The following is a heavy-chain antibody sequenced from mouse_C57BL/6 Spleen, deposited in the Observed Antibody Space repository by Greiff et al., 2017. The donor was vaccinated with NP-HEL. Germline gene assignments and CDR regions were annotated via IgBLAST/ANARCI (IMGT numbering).Heavy chain of an antibody. V-gene: IGHV5-9-1*02. CDR1: GFTFSSYA. CDR3: TRDAVYGYDVYFDY. J-gene: IGHJ2*01. D-gene: IGHD2-2*01. CDR2: ISSGGDYI. Sequence: EVQLVESGEGLVKPGGSLKLSCAASGFTFSSYAMSWVRQTPEKRLEWVAYISSGGDYIYYADTVKGRFTISRDHARNTLYLQMSSLKSEDTAMYYGTRDAVYGYDVYFDYWGQGTTLTVSS.